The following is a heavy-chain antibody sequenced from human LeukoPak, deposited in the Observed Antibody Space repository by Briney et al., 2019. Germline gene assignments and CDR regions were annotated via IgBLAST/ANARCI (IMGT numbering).Heavy chain of an antibody. CDR2: IRYDGSNK. V-gene: IGHV3-30*02. J-gene: IGHJ4*02. Sequence: PGGSLRLSCAASGFTFSSYGMHWVRQAPGKGLEWVAFIRYDGSNKYYADSVKGRFTISRDNSKNTLHLQMNSLRAEDTAIYYCAKDRGVVVTAILPYWGQGTLVTVSS. D-gene: IGHD2-21*02. CDR3: AKDRGVVVTAILPY. CDR1: GFTFSSYG.